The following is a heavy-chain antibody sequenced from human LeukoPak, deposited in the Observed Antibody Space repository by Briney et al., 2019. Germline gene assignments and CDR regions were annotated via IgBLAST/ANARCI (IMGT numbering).Heavy chain of an antibody. CDR3: ARGPGIAAYYFDY. J-gene: IGHJ4*02. CDR1: GGSISSYY. Sequence: LSLTCTVSGGSISSYYWSWIRQPPGKGLEWVSYISSSGTGIYYADSVKGRFAISRDNAKNSLYLQMNSLRAEDTAVYYCARGPGIAAYYFDYWGQGTLVTASS. D-gene: IGHD6-25*01. CDR2: ISSSGTGI. V-gene: IGHV3-11*04.